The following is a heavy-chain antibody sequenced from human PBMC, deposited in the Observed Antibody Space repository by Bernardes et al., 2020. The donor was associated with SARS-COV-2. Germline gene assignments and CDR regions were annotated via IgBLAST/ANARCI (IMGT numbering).Heavy chain of an antibody. Sequence: SETLSLTCAVSGGSISSGNNYWNWIRQPAGEGLEWIGRIYINGDTTYNPSLKSRVNISIDTSKNQFSLKLSSATAADTAMYYCARAPKVAAAKFDPWGQGTLVIVSS. CDR1: GGSISSGNNY. D-gene: IGHD6-13*01. V-gene: IGHV4-61*02. CDR2: IYINGDT. J-gene: IGHJ5*02. CDR3: ARAPKVAAAKFDP.